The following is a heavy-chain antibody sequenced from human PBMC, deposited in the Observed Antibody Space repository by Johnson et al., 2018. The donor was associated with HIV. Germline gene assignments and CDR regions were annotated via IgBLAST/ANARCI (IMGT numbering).Heavy chain of an antibody. CDR2: IKWSGGST. J-gene: IGHJ3*02. CDR3: AREVGNAGAFDI. Sequence: VQLVESGGGVVQPGGSLRLSCAASGFTFSSYGMSWVRQGPGKRLEWVSGIKWSGGSTGYADSVKARFMISRDNAKNSLYLQMNSLRAEDTAVYYCAREVGNAGAFDIWGQGTMVTVSS. V-gene: IGHV3-20*04. CDR1: GFTFSSYG. D-gene: IGHD1-26*01.